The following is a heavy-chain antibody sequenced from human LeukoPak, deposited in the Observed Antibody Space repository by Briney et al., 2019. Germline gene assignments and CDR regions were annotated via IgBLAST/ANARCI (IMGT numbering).Heavy chain of an antibody. CDR2: IKQDGSEK. CDR1: GFMFSDFW. J-gene: IGHJ4*02. CDR3: ARMGSSSSSY. D-gene: IGHD6-6*01. Sequence: GGSLRLSCAASGFMFSDFWMSWVRQAPGKGLEWVANIKQDGSEKYYVDSVKGRFTISRDNAKNSLYLQMNSLRAEDTAVYYCARMGSSSSSYWGQGTLVTVSS. V-gene: IGHV3-7*01.